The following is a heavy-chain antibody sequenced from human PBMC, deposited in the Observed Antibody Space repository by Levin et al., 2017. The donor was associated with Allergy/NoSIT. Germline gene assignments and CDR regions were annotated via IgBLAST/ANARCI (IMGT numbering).Heavy chain of an antibody. CDR2: MNPNSGDT. CDR1: GYTFTSYD. Sequence: ASVKVSCKASGYTFTSYDINWVRQATGQGLEWMGWMNPNSGDTHYAQKFQDRVTMTRDTSITTAYIEVSSLRFDDTALYFCARNDYGDYVQNFDYWGQGTLVTVSS. CDR3: ARNDYGDYVQNFDY. V-gene: IGHV1-8*01. D-gene: IGHD4-17*01. J-gene: IGHJ4*02.